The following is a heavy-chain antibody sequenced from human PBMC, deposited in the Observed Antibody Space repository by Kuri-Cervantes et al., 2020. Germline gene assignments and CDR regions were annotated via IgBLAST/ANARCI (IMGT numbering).Heavy chain of an antibody. CDR1: GFTVSSNY. CDR2: INSDGSST. V-gene: IGHV3-74*01. D-gene: IGHD6-13*01. J-gene: IGHJ2*01. CDR3: ARVTAGGGWYFDL. Sequence: GGSLRLSCAASGFTVSSNYMSWVRQAPGKGLVWVSRINSDGSSTSYADSVKGRFTISRDNAKNTLYLQMNSLRAEDTAVYYCARVTAGGGWYFDLWGRGTLVTVSS.